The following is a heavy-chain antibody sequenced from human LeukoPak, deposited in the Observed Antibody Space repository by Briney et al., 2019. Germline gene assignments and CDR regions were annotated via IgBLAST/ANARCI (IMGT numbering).Heavy chain of an antibody. CDR3: ASTLRGIDAFDI. CDR1: GGSISSGGYS. V-gene: IGHV4-30-2*01. D-gene: IGHD3-10*01. Sequence: SQTLSLTCAVSGGSISSGGYSWSWIRQPPGKGLEWIGYIYHSGSTYYNPSLKSRVTISVDRSKNQFSLKLSSVTAADTAVYYCASTLRGIDAFDIWGQGTMVTASS. J-gene: IGHJ3*02. CDR2: IYHSGST.